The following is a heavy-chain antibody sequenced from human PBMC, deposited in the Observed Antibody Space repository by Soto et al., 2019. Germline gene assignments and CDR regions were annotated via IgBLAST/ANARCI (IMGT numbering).Heavy chain of an antibody. CDR3: EQIQQWLTHDAFDI. V-gene: IGHV3-21*01. CDR1: GFNIRNHI. D-gene: IGHD6-19*01. Sequence: GVSHIHSYAASGFNIRNHIMNLVRQTPGKGLEWVSSISSSSSYIYYADSVKGRFTISRDNAKNSLYLQMNSLRAEDTAVYYCEQIQQWLTHDAFDIWGQGTMVIVSS. J-gene: IGHJ3*02. CDR2: ISSSSSYI.